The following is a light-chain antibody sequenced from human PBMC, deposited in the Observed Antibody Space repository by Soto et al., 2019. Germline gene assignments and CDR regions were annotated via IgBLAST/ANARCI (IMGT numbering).Light chain of an antibody. Sequence: QSVRTQPASVSGSPGQSITISCTGTSSDVGGYNYVSWYQQHPGKAPKLMIYDVSNRPSGVSNRFSGSKSGNTASLTISGLQAEDEADYYCSSYTSSSTPYAFGTGTKVTVL. CDR3: SSYTSSSTPYA. J-gene: IGLJ1*01. V-gene: IGLV2-14*01. CDR2: DVS. CDR1: SSDVGGYNY.